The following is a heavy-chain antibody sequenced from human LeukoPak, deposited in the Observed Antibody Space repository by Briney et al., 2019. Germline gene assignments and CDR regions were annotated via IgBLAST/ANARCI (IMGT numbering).Heavy chain of an antibody. CDR3: ASSIVVVMGFDY. CDR1: GYTFTGYY. CDR2: INPNSGGT. V-gene: IGHV1-2*02. Sequence: VASVKVSFKASGYTFTGYYMHWVRQAPGQGREWMGWINPNSGGTNYAQKFQGRVTMTRDTSISTAYMELSRLRSDDTAVYYCASSIVVVMGFDYWGQGTLVTVSS. J-gene: IGHJ4*02. D-gene: IGHD3-22*01.